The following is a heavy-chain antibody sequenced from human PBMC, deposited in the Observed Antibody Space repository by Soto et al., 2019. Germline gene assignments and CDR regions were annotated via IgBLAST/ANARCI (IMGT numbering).Heavy chain of an antibody. J-gene: IGHJ3*02. D-gene: IGHD5-12*01. CDR1: GFTFSSYA. V-gene: IGHV3-30-3*01. CDR2: ISYDGSNK. CDR3: AREVAGYKPGAFDI. Sequence: LSLSCAASGFTFSSYAMHWVRQAPGKGLEWVAVISYDGSNKYYADSVKGRFTISRDNSKNTLYLQMNSLRAEDTAVYYCAREVAGYKPGAFDIWGQGTMVTVSS.